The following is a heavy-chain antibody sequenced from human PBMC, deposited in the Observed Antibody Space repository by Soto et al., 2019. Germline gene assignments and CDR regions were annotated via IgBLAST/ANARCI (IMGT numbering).Heavy chain of an antibody. D-gene: IGHD3-10*01. CDR1: GGSISSGDYY. Sequence: QVQLQESGPGLVKPSQTLSLTCTVSGGSISSGDYYWSWIRQPPGKGLEWIGYIYYSGSTYYNPSLKSRVTISVDPSKNQFSLKLSSVTAADTAVYYCARALDYYGSGSYYHDYWGQGTLVTVSS. CDR3: ARALDYYGSGSYYHDY. V-gene: IGHV4-30-4*01. CDR2: IYYSGST. J-gene: IGHJ4*02.